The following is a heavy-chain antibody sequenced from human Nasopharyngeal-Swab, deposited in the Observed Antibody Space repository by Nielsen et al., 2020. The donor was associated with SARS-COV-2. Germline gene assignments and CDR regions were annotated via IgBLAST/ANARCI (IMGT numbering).Heavy chain of an antibody. CDR2: ISGSSGSM. J-gene: IGHJ4*02. CDR3: ARDRGLIQLWYYFDY. D-gene: IGHD5-18*01. Sequence: GGSLRLSCATSGFTFSSYTMNWVRQAPGKGLEWVSTISGSSGSMHYADSVKGRFTISRDNSKNTLYLQMNSLGAEDTAVYYCARDRGLIQLWYYFDYWGQGTLVTVSS. V-gene: IGHV3-48*01. CDR1: GFTFSSYT.